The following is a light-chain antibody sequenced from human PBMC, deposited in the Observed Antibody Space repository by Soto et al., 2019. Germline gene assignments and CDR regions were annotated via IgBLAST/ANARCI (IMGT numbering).Light chain of an antibody. J-gene: IGKJ4*01. CDR2: GAS. Sequence: EIVMTQSPATLSVSPGERATLSCRASQSVRINLAWYQQKPGQAPRLLIYGASSRASGIPARFSGSGSGTDFTLTISILQSEAFEVYFCQQYNNWHPELTFGGGTKVEIK. CDR1: QSVRIN. CDR3: QQYNNWHPELT. V-gene: IGKV3-15*01.